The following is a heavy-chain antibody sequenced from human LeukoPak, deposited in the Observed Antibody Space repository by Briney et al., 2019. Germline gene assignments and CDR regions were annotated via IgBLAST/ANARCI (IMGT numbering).Heavy chain of an antibody. D-gene: IGHD3-22*01. J-gene: IGHJ4*02. CDR3: ARDTHYYYDTSGYLLL. Sequence: GGSLRLSCAASGFTFSSYAMHWVRQAPGKGLEWLAVISYDGSNKYYADSVKGRFTISRDNSKNTLYLQMNSLRAEDTAVYYCARDTHYYYDTSGYLLLWGQGTLVTVSS. CDR2: ISYDGSNK. CDR1: GFTFSSYA. V-gene: IGHV3-30*04.